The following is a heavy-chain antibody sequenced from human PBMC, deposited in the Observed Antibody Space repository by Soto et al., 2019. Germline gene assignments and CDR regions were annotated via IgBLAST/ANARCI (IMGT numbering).Heavy chain of an antibody. D-gene: IGHD3-16*01. J-gene: IGHJ4*02. V-gene: IGHV3-7*02. CDR3: AGWGNNVCY. CDR1: GFSLSAFW. CDR2: INPEGSEK. Sequence: EVQLVQSGGGLVQPGGSLRLSCEASGFSLSAFWMNWVRQSPRKGLEWVSNINPEGSEKVYVDSVKGRFTVSRDNTQNSVYLQMDSLRAEDTAVYYCAGWGNNVCYCGQGSLVTVSS.